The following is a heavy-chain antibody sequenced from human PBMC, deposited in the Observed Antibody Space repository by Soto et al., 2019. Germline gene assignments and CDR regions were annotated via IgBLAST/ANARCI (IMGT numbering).Heavy chain of an antibody. J-gene: IGHJ2*01. CDR3: ARVVNRPVRFDL. Sequence: QVQLQESGPGLVKPSQTLSLTCTVSGGSISSGDYYWSWIRQPPGKGLECIGYIYYSGSTYYNPSLKRRVTIAVDTSKNQFSLKLSSVTAADTAVYYCARVVNRPVRFDLWGRGTLVTVSS. CDR1: GGSISSGDYY. D-gene: IGHD2-15*01. CDR2: IYYSGST. V-gene: IGHV4-30-4*01.